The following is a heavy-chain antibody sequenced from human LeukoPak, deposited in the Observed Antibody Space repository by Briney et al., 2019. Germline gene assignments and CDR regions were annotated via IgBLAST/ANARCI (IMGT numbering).Heavy chain of an antibody. V-gene: IGHV4-59*01. Sequence: SETPSLTCTVSGGSISSYYWSWIRQPPGKGLEWIGYIYYSGSTNYNPSLKSRVTISVDTSKNQFSLKLSSVTAADTAVYYCARLRGDSSGWYGGYYYYYMDVWGKGTTVTVSS. CDR1: GGSISSYY. CDR3: ARLRGDSSGWYGGYYYYYMDV. D-gene: IGHD6-19*01. J-gene: IGHJ6*03. CDR2: IYYSGST.